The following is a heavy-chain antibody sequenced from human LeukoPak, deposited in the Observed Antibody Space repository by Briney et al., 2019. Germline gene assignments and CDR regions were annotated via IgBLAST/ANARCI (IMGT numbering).Heavy chain of an antibody. V-gene: IGHV1-24*01. CDR1: GYTLTELS. J-gene: IGHJ6*03. CDR3: ALPLHSSSRGYYCYYMDV. CDR2: FDPEDGET. Sequence: ASVKVSCKVSGYTLTELSMHWVRQAPGKGLEWMGGFDPEDGETIYAQKFQGRVTMTEDTSTDTAYMELSSLRSEDTAVYYCALPLHSSSRGYYCYYMDVWGKGTTVTVSS. D-gene: IGHD6-6*01.